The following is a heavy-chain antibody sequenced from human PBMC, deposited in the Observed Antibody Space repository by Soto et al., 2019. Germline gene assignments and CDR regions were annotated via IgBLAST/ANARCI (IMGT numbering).Heavy chain of an antibody. CDR2: ISHDGINN. CDR1: GFMFSSYG. V-gene: IGHV3-30*18. J-gene: IGHJ5*02. D-gene: IGHD3-3*01. Sequence: GGSLRLSCAASGFMFSSYGMHWIRQAPGKGLEWVAVISHDGINNYYGDSVKGRCTVSRDNSNNTMFLQIDSLRPEDTAVYYCAKXVGGVKAIGAPGNWFDPWGQGTLVTVSS. CDR3: AKXVGGVKAIGAPGNWFDP.